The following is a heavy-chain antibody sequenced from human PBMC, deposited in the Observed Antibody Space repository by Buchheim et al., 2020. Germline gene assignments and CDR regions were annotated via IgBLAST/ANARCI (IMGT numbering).Heavy chain of an antibody. J-gene: IGHJ4*02. CDR1: GGSISSSSYY. V-gene: IGHV4-39*01. CDR3: ARSRPYSNHYDY. CDR2: LYYSGST. Sequence: QLQLQESGPGLVKPSETLSLTCTVSGGSISSSSYYWGWNRQPPGEGLEWIGSLYYSGSTYFNPSLKSRVTISVDTSKNQFSLKLSSVTAADTAMYYCARSRPYSNHYDYWGQGTL. D-gene: IGHD4-11*01.